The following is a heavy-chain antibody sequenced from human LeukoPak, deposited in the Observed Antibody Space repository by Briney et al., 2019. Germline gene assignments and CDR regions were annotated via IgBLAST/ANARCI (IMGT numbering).Heavy chain of an antibody. J-gene: IGHJ6*02. V-gene: IGHV3-30*03. CDR2: ISDDGRNK. CDR1: GFNLISYG. Sequence: PGGSLRLSCAASGFNLISYGMAGGRQGPGKGLGGGGVISDDGRNKKYADSVKGRFTISRHNSKDTLYLQMNSLRAEDTAVYYCARDRRSGLDVWGQGTTVTVSS. D-gene: IGHD5-12*01. CDR3: ARDRRSGLDV.